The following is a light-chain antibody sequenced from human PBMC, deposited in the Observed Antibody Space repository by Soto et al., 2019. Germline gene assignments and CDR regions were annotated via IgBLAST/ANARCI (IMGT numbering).Light chain of an antibody. CDR2: DAS. J-gene: IGKJ1*01. CDR1: QSISSW. CDR3: EQYNSYSRT. Sequence: DIQMTQSPSTLSASVGDRVTITCRASQSISSWLAWYQQKPGKAPKLLTYDASSLESGVPSRFSGSGSGTGLTLTISSLQPDDFATYYCEQYNSYSRTFGQGTKVDIK. V-gene: IGKV1-5*01.